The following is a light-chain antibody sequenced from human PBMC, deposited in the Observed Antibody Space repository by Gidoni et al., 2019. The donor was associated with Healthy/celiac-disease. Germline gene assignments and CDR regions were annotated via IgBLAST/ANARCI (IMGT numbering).Light chain of an antibody. Sequence: QSALTQPASVSGSPGPSTTISCTGTSSDVGGYNYGTWYQQHPGKAPKLMIYEVSNRPSGVSNRFSGSKSGNTASLTISGLQAEDEADYYCSSYTSSSTLVFGGGTKLTVL. CDR1: SSDVGGYNY. J-gene: IGLJ2*01. V-gene: IGLV2-14*01. CDR2: EVS. CDR3: SSYTSSSTLV.